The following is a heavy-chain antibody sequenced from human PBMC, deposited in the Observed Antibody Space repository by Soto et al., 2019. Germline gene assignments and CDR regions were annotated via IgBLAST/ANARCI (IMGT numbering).Heavy chain of an antibody. V-gene: IGHV1-2*04. J-gene: IGHJ4*02. CDR2: IIPNFGST. CDR3: AREIGTGIVGAAFGY. CDR1: GGTFSSYA. Sequence: GASVKVSCKASGGTFSSYAISWVRQAPGQGLEWMGGIIPNFGSTNYAQKFQGWVTMTRDTSISTAYMELSRLRSDDTAVYYCAREIGTGIVGAAFGYWGQGTLVTVSS. D-gene: IGHD1-26*01.